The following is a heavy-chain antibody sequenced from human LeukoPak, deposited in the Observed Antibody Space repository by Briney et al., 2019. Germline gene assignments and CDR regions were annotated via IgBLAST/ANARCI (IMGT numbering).Heavy chain of an antibody. Sequence: PSETLSLACTVSGYSISSGYYWGWIRQPPGKGLEWIGSIYHSGSTYYNPSLKSRVTISVDTSKNQFSLKLSSVTAADTAVYYCAKSSYSIFDYWGQGTLVTVSS. V-gene: IGHV4-38-2*02. D-gene: IGHD5-18*01. CDR3: AKSSYSIFDY. J-gene: IGHJ4*02. CDR1: GYSISSGYY. CDR2: IYHSGST.